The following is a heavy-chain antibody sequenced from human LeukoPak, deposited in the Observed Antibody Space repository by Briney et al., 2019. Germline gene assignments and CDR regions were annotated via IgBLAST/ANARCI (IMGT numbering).Heavy chain of an antibody. CDR3: ARLEGKVAASNCFDP. D-gene: IGHD2-15*01. Sequence: PSETLSLTCTVSGGSINNYYWSWIRQPPGKGLEWIGYIYYSGSTNYNPSLKSRVTISVDTSKNQFSLKLSSVTAADTAVYYCARLEGKVAASNCFDPWGQGTLVTVSS. J-gene: IGHJ5*02. V-gene: IGHV4-59*08. CDR2: IYYSGST. CDR1: GGSINNYY.